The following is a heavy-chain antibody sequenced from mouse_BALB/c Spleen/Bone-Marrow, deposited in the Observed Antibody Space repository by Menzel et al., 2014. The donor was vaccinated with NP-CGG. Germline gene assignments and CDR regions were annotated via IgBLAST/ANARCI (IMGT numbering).Heavy chain of an antibody. J-gene: IGHJ3*01. CDR3: ARGRDYDVFAY. CDR1: GYTFTSYW. D-gene: IGHD2-4*01. Sequence: QVQLQQSGAELVRPGASVKLSCKASGYTFTSYWMNRVKRRPEQGLEWIGRIDPYDSETHYNQKFKDKAILTVDKSSSTAYMQLSSLTSEDSAVYYCARGRDYDVFAYWGQGTLVTVSA. CDR2: IDPYDSET. V-gene: IGHV1-52*01.